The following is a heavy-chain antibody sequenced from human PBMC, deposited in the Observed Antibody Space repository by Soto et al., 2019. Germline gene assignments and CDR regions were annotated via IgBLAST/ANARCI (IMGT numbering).Heavy chain of an antibody. CDR3: ARQAAYIDVFDI. D-gene: IGHD4-4*01. CDR1: GGSLSSYY. Sequence: SETLSLPCTVSGGSLSSYYYSCIRQPPGKGLEWIGYIYYSGSTNYNPSLKSRVTISVDTSKNQFSLKLSSVTAADTAVYYCARQAAYIDVFDIWGQGAMVTVS. V-gene: IGHV4-59*08. J-gene: IGHJ3*02. CDR2: IYYSGST.